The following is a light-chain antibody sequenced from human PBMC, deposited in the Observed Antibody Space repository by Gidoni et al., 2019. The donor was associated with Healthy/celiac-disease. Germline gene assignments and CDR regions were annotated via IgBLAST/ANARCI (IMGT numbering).Light chain of an antibody. Sequence: QSVLPPPPSASETPGQRVTISCSGSSSNIGSNYVYWYQQLPGTAPKLLIYRNNQRPSGVPDRFSGSKSGTSASLAISGLRSEDEADYYCAAWDDSLSGQVFGGGTKLTVL. CDR3: AAWDDSLSGQV. V-gene: IGLV1-47*01. CDR1: SSNIGSNY. CDR2: RNN. J-gene: IGLJ3*02.